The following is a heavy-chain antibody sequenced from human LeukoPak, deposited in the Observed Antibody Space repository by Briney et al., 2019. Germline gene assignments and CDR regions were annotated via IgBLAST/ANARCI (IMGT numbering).Heavy chain of an antibody. CDR2: INHSGST. V-gene: IGHV4-34*01. CDR3: ARGPYYDSSGYLIY. D-gene: IGHD3-22*01. Sequence: SETLSLTCAVYGGSFSGYYWSWIRQPPGKGLGWIGEINHSGSTNYNPSLKSRVTISVDTSKNQFSLKLSSVTAADTAVYYCARGPYYDSSGYLIYWGQGTLVTVSS. J-gene: IGHJ4*02. CDR1: GGSFSGYY.